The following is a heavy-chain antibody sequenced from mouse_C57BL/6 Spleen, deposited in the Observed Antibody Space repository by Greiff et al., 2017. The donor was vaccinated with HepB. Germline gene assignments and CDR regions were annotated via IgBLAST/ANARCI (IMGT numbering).Heavy chain of an antibody. D-gene: IGHD2-3*01. CDR3: ARDNDGYYHAMDY. CDR1: GFTFSDYY. Sequence: EVQLVESEGGLVQPGSSMKLSCTASGFTFSDYYMAWVRQVPEKGLEWVANINYDGSSTYYLDSLKSRFIISRDNAKNILYLQMSSLKSEDTATYYCARDNDGYYHAMDYWGQGTSVTVSS. V-gene: IGHV5-16*01. CDR2: INYDGSST. J-gene: IGHJ4*01.